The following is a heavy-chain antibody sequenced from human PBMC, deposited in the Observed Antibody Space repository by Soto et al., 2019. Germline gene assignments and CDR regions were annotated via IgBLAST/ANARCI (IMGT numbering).Heavy chain of an antibody. CDR1: GYTFTSYY. D-gene: IGHD3-22*01. V-gene: IGHV1-46*01. Sequence: ASVKVSCKASGYTFTSYYMHWVRQAPGQGLEWMGIINPSGGSTSYAQKFQGRVTMTRDTSTSTVYMELSSLRSEDTAVYCCARVRKGYYDSSGYYPFDYWGQGTLVTVSS. J-gene: IGHJ4*02. CDR3: ARVRKGYYDSSGYYPFDY. CDR2: INPSGGST.